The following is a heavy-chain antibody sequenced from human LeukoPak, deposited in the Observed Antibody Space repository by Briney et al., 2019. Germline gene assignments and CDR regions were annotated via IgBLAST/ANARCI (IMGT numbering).Heavy chain of an antibody. D-gene: IGHD3-10*01. Sequence: GGSLRLSCVASGLTFSDYYMCWIRQAPGKGLERLSYISSSGDTLNYADSVKGRFTISRDIAKNSLYLQMNNLRAEDTAVYYCARARGLGPGGWFDPWGQGTLVTVSS. CDR1: GLTFSDYY. J-gene: IGHJ5*02. CDR2: ISSSGDTL. CDR3: ARARGLGPGGWFDP. V-gene: IGHV3-11*01.